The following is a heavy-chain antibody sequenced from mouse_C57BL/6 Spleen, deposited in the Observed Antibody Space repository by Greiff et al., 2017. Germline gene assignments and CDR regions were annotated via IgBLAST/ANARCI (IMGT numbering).Heavy chain of an antibody. V-gene: IGHV1-58*01. CDR3: ARSTTVVAYYFDD. CDR2: IYIGNGYT. D-gene: IGHD1-1*01. J-gene: IGHJ2*01. Sequence: VQLKESGAELVRPGSSVKMSCKTSGYTFTSYGINWVKQRPGQGLEWIGYIYIGNGYTEYNEKFKGKATLTSDTSSSTAYMKLSSLTSEDSAIYFCARSTTVVAYYFDDWGQGTTLTVSS. CDR1: GYTFTSYG.